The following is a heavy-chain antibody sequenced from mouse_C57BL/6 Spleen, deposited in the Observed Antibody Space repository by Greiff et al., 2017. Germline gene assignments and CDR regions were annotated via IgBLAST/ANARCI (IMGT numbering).Heavy chain of an antibody. J-gene: IGHJ2*01. CDR1: GYTFTSYW. Sequence: QVQLQQPGAELVMPGASVKLSCKASGYTFTSYWMHWVKQRPGQGLEWIGEIDPSDSYTNYNQKFKGKSTLTVDKSSSTGYMQLSSLTSADSAVYYCARSEGPAQATFDYWGQGTTLTVSS. V-gene: IGHV1-69*01. CDR2: IDPSDSYT. CDR3: ARSEGPAQATFDY. D-gene: IGHD3-2*02.